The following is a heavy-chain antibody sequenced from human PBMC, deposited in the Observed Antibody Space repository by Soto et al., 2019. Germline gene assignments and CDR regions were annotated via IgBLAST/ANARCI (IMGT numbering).Heavy chain of an antibody. Sequence: SVKVSCKASGGTFSSYAISWVRQAPGQGLEWMGGIIPIFGTANYAQKFQGRVTITADESTSTAYMELSSLRSEDAAVYYCARGRGYSYGYSGYYYGMDVWGQGTTVTVSS. J-gene: IGHJ6*02. CDR3: ARGRGYSYGYSGYYYGMDV. CDR1: GGTFSSYA. CDR2: IIPIFGTA. D-gene: IGHD5-18*01. V-gene: IGHV1-69*13.